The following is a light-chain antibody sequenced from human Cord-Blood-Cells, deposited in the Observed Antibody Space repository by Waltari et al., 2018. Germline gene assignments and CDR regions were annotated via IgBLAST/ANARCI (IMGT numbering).Light chain of an antibody. V-gene: IGLV3-25*03. CDR2: KDS. CDR1: AWPKQY. CDR3: QSADSSGTYVV. J-gene: IGLJ2*01. Sequence: SYELTQPPSVSVSPGQTARITCSGCAWPKQYAYWYQQKPGQAPVLVIYKDSERPSGIPKRFSGSSSGTTVTLTISGVQAEDEADYYCQSADSSGTYVVFGGGTKLTVL.